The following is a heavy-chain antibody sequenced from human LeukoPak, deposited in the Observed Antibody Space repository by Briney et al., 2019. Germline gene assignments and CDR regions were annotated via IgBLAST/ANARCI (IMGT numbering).Heavy chain of an antibody. V-gene: IGHV1-69*13. CDR1: GGTFNSYA. J-gene: IGHJ4*02. Sequence: ASVKVSCKASGGTFNSYAISWVRQAPGQGLEWMGGIIPMFGTAKYAQKFQGRVTITADESTSTAYMELSSLRSEDTAVYYCARGRCSSTSCYSDYWGQGTLVTVSS. CDR3: ARGRCSSTSCYSDY. D-gene: IGHD2-2*01. CDR2: IIPMFGTA.